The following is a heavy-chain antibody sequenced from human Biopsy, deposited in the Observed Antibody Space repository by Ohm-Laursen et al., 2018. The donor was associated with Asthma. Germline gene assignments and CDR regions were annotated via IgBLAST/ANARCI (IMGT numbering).Heavy chain of an antibody. CDR3: SREGVAGTHIED. V-gene: IGHV3-30-3*01. CDR2: ISYDGSSI. J-gene: IGHJ4*02. CDR1: RFTYE. Sequence: SLRLSCTASRFTYEMHWVRQAPGKGLEWVAVISYDGSSIYYADSVKGRFTISRDNSKNTLSLQMNSLAAEDTAVYYCSREGVAGTHIEDWGQGTLVTVSS. D-gene: IGHD6-19*01.